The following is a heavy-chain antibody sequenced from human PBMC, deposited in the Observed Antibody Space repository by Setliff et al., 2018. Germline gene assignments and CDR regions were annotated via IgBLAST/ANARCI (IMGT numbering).Heavy chain of an antibody. CDR1: GYTFTDYG. CDR2: ISPYNGKA. J-gene: IGHJ5*01. V-gene: IGHV1-18*04. D-gene: IGHD3-3*01. CDR3: SRLVRFCTSTVCQKVAGDES. Sequence: ASVKVSCKASGYTFTDYGVSWVRQAPGQGLEWVGWISPYNGKAYSAPKFQGRVFLTTDTPTTTAYLDLRSLRSDATAVYFCSRLVRFCTSTVCQKVAGDESWGQGTLVTVSS.